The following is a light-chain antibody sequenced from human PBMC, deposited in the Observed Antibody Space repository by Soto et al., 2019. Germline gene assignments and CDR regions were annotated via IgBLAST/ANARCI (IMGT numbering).Light chain of an antibody. CDR1: QTIVTM. CDR2: KAS. CDR3: QHYNSYSEA. V-gene: IGKV1-5*03. Sequence: IQMTHSPSTLSASVLDRVRITCLASQTIVTMLAWYQQKPGKAPKLLICKASSLKSGVPSRFSGSGSGTEFTLTISSLQPDDFATYYCQHYNSYSEAFGQGTKVDIK. J-gene: IGKJ1*01.